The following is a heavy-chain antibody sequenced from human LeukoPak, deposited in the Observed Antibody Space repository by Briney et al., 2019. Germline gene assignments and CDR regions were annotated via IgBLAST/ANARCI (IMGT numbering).Heavy chain of an antibody. V-gene: IGHV1-2*02. Sequence: GASVKVSCKASGYTFTGYYMHWVRQAPGQGLEWMGWINPNSGGTNYAQKFQGRVTMTRDTSISTAYMEMSRLRSDDTAVYYCAGGEYYGSGSYYYTLFDYWGQGTLVTVSS. CDR2: INPNSGGT. D-gene: IGHD3-10*01. CDR1: GYTFTGYY. CDR3: AGGEYYGSGSYYYTLFDY. J-gene: IGHJ4*02.